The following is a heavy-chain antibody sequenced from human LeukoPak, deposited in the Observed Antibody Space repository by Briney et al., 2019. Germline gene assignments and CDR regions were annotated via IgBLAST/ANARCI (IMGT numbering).Heavy chain of an antibody. Sequence: KTSETLSLTCAVYGGSFSGYYWSWIRQPPGKGLEWIGEINHSGSTNYNPSLKSRVTISVDTSKNQFSLKLSSVTAADTAVYYCAREGPAARRVYYYYYMDVWGKGTTVTVSS. CDR2: INHSGST. J-gene: IGHJ6*03. CDR1: GGSFSGYY. V-gene: IGHV4-34*01. D-gene: IGHD6-6*01. CDR3: AREGPAARRVYYYYYMDV.